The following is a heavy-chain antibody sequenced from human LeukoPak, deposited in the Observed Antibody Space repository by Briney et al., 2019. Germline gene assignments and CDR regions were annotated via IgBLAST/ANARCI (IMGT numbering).Heavy chain of an antibody. V-gene: IGHV3-74*01. CDR2: INSDGSST. CDR1: GFTFSSYW. Sequence: PGGSLRLSCAASGFTFSSYWMHWVRQTPGKGLVWVSRINSDGSSTSYADSVKGRFTISRDNAKNTLSLQMNSLRAEDTAFYYCAILAAAGTADYWGQGTLVTASS. J-gene: IGHJ4*02. CDR3: AILAAAGTADY. D-gene: IGHD6-13*01.